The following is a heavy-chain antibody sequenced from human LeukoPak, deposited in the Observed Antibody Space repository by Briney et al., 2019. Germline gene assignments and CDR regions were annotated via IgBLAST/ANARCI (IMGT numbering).Heavy chain of an antibody. Sequence: GASVKVSCKASGYTFTSYGISWVRQAPGQGLEWMGWISAYNGNTNYAQKFQGRVTMTRNTSISTAYMELSSLRSEDTAVYYCARVDSSGWYHHFDYWGQGTLVTVSS. CDR3: ARVDSSGWYHHFDY. CDR1: GYTFTSYG. J-gene: IGHJ4*02. V-gene: IGHV1-18*01. D-gene: IGHD6-19*01. CDR2: ISAYNGNT.